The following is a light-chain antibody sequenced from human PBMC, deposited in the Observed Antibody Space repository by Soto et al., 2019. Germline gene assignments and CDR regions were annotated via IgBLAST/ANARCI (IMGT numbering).Light chain of an antibody. J-gene: IGLJ2*01. CDR3: ATWDGSLPGEV. CDR1: SSNIGNNY. V-gene: IGLV1-51*01. CDR2: DNN. Sequence: QSVLIQPPSVSGTPGQRVTITCSGSSSNIGNNYVSWYQQLPGTAPKLLIYDNNKRPSGIPDRFSGSKSGTSGTLDITGLQTGDEADYYCATWDGSLPGEVFGGGTKLTVL.